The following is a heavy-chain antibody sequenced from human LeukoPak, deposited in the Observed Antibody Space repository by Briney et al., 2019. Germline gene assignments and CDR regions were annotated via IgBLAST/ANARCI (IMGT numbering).Heavy chain of an antibody. D-gene: IGHD2-15*01. CDR1: GYTFTGYY. CDR2: INPNSGGT. CDR3: ARGYCSGGSCYPPRDY. V-gene: IGHV1-2*02. Sequence: VASVKVSCEASGYTFTGYYMHWVRQAPGQGLEWMGWINPNSGGTNYAQKFQGRVTMTRDTSISTAYMELSRLRSDDTAVYNCARGYCSGGSCYPPRDYWGQGTLVTVSS. J-gene: IGHJ4*02.